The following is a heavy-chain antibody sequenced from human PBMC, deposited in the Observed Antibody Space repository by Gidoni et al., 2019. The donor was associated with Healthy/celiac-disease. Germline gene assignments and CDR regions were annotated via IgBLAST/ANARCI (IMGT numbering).Heavy chain of an antibody. J-gene: IGHJ5*02. CDR3: AKDPDRTTVNSPLA. V-gene: IGHV3-23*01. D-gene: IGHD4-4*01. CDR2: ISGSGGST. CDR1: GFTSSSYA. Sequence: EVQLLESGGGLVQPGGSLRLSCAASGFTSSSYAMSWVRQAPGKGLEWVSAISGSGGSTYYADSVKGRFASSRDNSKNTLYLQMNSLRAEDTAVYYCAKDPDRTTVNSPLAWGQGTLVTVSS.